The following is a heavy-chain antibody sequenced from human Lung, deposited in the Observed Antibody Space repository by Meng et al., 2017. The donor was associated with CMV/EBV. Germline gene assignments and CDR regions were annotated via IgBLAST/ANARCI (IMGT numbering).Heavy chain of an antibody. CDR2: IRDKAATYST. D-gene: IGHD2-15*01. CDR3: VKDFLGAGDF. Sequence: GESLKISCAASGFSFSDKYMDWFRQAPGKGLECVGRIRDKAATYSTEYAASVRGRFTISRDDSKNSLYLQMNSLKIEDTAVYYCVKDFLGAGDFWGQGTPVTVSS. V-gene: IGHV3-72*01. CDR1: GFSFSDKY. J-gene: IGHJ4*02.